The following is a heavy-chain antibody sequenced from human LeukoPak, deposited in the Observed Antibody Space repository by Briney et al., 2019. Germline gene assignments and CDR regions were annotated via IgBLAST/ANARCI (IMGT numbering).Heavy chain of an antibody. D-gene: IGHD2-15*01. V-gene: IGHV4-4*07. CDR3: ASAPAGCGGTCLLDS. CDR2: MYTDGDT. J-gene: IGHJ4*02. CDR1: GASISGYW. Sequence: SETLSLTCAVSGASISGYWWSWIRQPAGKGLEWIWRMYTDGDTTYNPAPKSRVTVSVDTSKNLLSLKLISVTAADTAVYYCASAPAGCGGTCLLDSWGQGTLVTVSS.